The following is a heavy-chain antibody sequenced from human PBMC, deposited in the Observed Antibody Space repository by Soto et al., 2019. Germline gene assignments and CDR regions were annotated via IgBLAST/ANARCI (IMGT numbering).Heavy chain of an antibody. Sequence: QVQLVQSGAEVKKPGSSVKVSCKASGGTFSSYAISWVRQAPGQGLEWMGGIIPIFGTANYAQKFQGRVTITADESTSTACMELSSLSAEDTAVYYCAGGGLGELSYIPDYWGQGTLVTVSS. CDR3: AGGGLGELSYIPDY. CDR1: GGTFSSYA. V-gene: IGHV1-69*12. J-gene: IGHJ4*02. D-gene: IGHD3-16*02. CDR2: IIPIFGTA.